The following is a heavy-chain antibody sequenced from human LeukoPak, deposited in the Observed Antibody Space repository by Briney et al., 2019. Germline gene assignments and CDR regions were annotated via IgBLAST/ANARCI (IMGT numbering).Heavy chain of an antibody. Sequence: GGSLRLSCAASGFTFDDYGMSWVRQAPGKGLEWVSCINWNGGSTGYADSVKGRFTISRDNAKNSLYLQMNRLRAEDTALYYCARDSYYYDSSGYYLSSFDYWGQGTLVTVSS. CDR2: INWNGGST. CDR3: ARDSYYYDSSGYYLSSFDY. V-gene: IGHV3-20*04. D-gene: IGHD3-22*01. CDR1: GFTFDDYG. J-gene: IGHJ4*02.